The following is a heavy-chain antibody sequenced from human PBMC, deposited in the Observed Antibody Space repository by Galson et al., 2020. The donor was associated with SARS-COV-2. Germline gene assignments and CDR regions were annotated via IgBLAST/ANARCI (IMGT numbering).Heavy chain of an antibody. CDR1: GFPFSTYS. J-gene: IGHJ6*02. D-gene: IGHD5-18*01. V-gene: IGHV3-21*01. CDR2: ISTSSSYT. Sequence: NSGGSLRLSCAASGFPFSTYSMNWVRLAPGKGLEWVSSISTSSSYTNYVDPVKGRFSIPRDNPRNSLYRQMNSLRAEDTAVYSCARDEGIRGYNYGGLYYGMDVWGQGTTVTVSS. CDR3: ARDEGIRGYNYGGLYYGMDV.